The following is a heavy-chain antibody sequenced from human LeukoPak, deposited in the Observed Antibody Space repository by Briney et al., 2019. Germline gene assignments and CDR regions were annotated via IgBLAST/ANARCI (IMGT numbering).Heavy chain of an antibody. CDR3: ARAALRFLEWLFPYYFDY. CDR2: INHSGST. CDR1: GGSISSYY. D-gene: IGHD3-3*01. V-gene: IGHV4-34*01. Sequence: SETLSLTCTVSGGSISSYYWSWIRQPPGEGLGWIGEINHSGSTNYNPSLKSRVTISVDTSKNQFSLKLSSVTAADTAVYYCARAALRFLEWLFPYYFDYWGQGTLVTVSS. J-gene: IGHJ4*02.